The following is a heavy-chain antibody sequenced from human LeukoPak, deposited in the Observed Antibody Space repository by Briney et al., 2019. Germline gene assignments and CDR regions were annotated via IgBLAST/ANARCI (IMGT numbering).Heavy chain of an antibody. Sequence: LSETLSLTCTVSGGPISSYYWSWIRQPPGKGLEWIGYIYYSGSTNYNPSLKSRVTISVDTSKNQFSLKLSSVTAADTAVYYCARWSASDHDYWGQGTLVTVSS. CDR3: ARWSASDHDY. CDR1: GGPISSYY. CDR2: IYYSGST. J-gene: IGHJ4*02. D-gene: IGHD3-10*01. V-gene: IGHV4-59*01.